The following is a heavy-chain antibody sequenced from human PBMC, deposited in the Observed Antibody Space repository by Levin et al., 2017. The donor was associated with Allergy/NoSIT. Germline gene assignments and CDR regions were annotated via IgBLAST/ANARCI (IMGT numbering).Heavy chain of an antibody. CDR2: ISWNSDFI. J-gene: IGHJ3*02. D-gene: IGHD2-2*01. V-gene: IGHV3-9*01. CDR3: AKDRTSTPDALDI. Sequence: GGSLRLSCAASGFTFGDYAMHWVRQAPGKGLEWVSDISWNSDFIGYADSVKGRFTVSRDNTRNALYLEMNSLRAEDTALYYCAKDRTSTPDALDIWGQGTMVIVFS. CDR1: GFTFGDYA.